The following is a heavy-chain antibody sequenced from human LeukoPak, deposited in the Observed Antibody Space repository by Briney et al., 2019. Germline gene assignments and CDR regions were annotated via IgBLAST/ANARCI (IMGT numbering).Heavy chain of an antibody. V-gene: IGHV3-33*01. Sequence: AGRSLRLSCAASGFTFNTFGMNWVRQAPGKGLEWVAVIWYDGSNKYYADSVKGRFTISRDNSKSTLYLQVNSLRAEDTAVYYCARISCTGGSCRPYSYYDMDVWGQGATVTVSS. CDR3: ARISCTGGSCRPYSYYDMDV. D-gene: IGHD2-15*01. CDR2: IWYDGSNK. CDR1: GFTFNTFG. J-gene: IGHJ6*02.